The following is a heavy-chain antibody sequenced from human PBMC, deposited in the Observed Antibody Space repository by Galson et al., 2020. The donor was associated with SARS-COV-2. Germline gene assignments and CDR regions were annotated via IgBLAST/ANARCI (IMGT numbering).Heavy chain of an antibody. Sequence: SETLSLTCAVSGYSVSTTNYWGWVRLAPGKGLEWIGSIYPNGRTYYNPSLERRVTISVDTSRNQFSLTLASVTAADTAFYYCARQGVNMIVLVTVPGWFFDLWGRGTLVTVSP. V-gene: IGHV4-38-2*01. J-gene: IGHJ2*01. CDR1: GYSVSTTNY. D-gene: IGHD2-21*02. CDR3: ARQGVNMIVLVTVPGWFFDL. CDR2: IYPNGRT.